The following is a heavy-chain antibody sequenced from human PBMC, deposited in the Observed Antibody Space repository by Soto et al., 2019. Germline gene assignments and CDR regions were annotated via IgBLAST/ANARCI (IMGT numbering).Heavy chain of an antibody. V-gene: IGHV3-30*03. CDR3: ARDWGTYYYGAGSSH. Sequence: QVQLVESVGGVVQPGKSLRLSCTTSGFTFSSYGMNWVRQAPGKGLEWVAVVSYDETNKYYADSVKGRFTISRDNSKNTLYLQMNRLTIEDTAVYYCARDWGTYYYGAGSSHWGQGTQVTVSS. J-gene: IGHJ4*02. D-gene: IGHD3-10*01. CDR2: VSYDETNK. CDR1: GFTFSSYG.